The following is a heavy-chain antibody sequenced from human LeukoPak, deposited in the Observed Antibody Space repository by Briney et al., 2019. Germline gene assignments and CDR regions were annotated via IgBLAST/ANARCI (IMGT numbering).Heavy chain of an antibody. CDR3: AKDVSVYCSSTSCYYY. J-gene: IGHJ4*02. CDR2: ISGSAGST. Sequence: PGGSLRLSCAASGFTFSSYAMSWVRQAPGKGLEWVSAISGSAGSTYYADSVKGRFTISRDNSKSTLYLQMNSLRAEDTAVYYCAKDVSVYCSSTSCYYYWGQGTLVTVSS. V-gene: IGHV3-23*01. D-gene: IGHD2-2*01. CDR1: GFTFSSYA.